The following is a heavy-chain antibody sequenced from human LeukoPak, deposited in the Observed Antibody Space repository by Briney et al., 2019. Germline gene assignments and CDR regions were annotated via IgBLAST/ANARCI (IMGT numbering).Heavy chain of an antibody. D-gene: IGHD3-10*01. V-gene: IGHV1-18*04. J-gene: IGHJ4*02. CDR1: GYTFTGYY. CDR2: ISAYNGNT. CDR3: ARDTGYYYGSGSPLN. Sequence: GASVKVSCKASGYTFTGYYMHWVRQAPGQGLEWMGWISAYNGNTNYAQKLQGRVTMTTDTSTSTAYMELRSLRSDDTAVYYCARDTGYYYGSGSPLNWGQGTLVTVSS.